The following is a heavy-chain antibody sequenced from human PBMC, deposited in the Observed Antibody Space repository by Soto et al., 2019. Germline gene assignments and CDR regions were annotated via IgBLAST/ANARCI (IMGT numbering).Heavy chain of an antibody. V-gene: IGHV3-23*01. Sequence: PGGPLRLSCAASGFTFRGDAMSWVRQAPGKGLEWVSSISGSGEMTHYAESVKGRFTISRDNSKNTLYLQMESLRAEDTALYYCARSEMTYNWNDWGQGTLVTVSS. D-gene: IGHD1-1*01. CDR2: ISGSGEMT. CDR1: GFTFRGDA. J-gene: IGHJ4*02. CDR3: ARSEMTYNWND.